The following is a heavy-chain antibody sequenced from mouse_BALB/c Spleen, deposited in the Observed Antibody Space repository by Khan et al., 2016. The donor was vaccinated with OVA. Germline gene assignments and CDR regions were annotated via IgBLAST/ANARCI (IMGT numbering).Heavy chain of an antibody. CDR2: IWGGGGT. V-gene: IGHV2-6-4*01. CDR3: ARAYYRYDGYYAMDY. D-gene: IGHD2-14*01. CDR1: AFSLSRYN. J-gene: IGHJ4*01. Sequence: VQLQESGPGLVAPSQSLSITCTVSAFSLSRYNIHWVRQPPGKGLEWLGMIWGGGGTDYNSTLKSRLNISKDNPKSQVFLKMNSLQTDDTAIYYCARAYYRYDGYYAMDYWGQGTSGTVSS.